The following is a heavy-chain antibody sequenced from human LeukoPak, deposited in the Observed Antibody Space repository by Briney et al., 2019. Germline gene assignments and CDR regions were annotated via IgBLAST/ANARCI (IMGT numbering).Heavy chain of an antibody. J-gene: IGHJ4*02. CDR2: IQSDGSNK. CDR3: AKAFGSSWSLFHY. Sequence: GGSLRLSCAASGFTFSSYGMHWVRQAPGKGLEWVAFIQSDGSNKYYADSVEGRFTISRDNSKNTLYLQMNSLRAEDTATFYCAKAFGSSWSLFHYWGQGTLVTVSS. V-gene: IGHV3-30*02. D-gene: IGHD6-13*01. CDR1: GFTFSSYG.